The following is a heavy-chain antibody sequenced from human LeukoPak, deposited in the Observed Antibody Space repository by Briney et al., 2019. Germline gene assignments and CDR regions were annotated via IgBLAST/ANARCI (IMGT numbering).Heavy chain of an antibody. D-gene: IGHD1-1*01. Sequence: SQTLSLTCAISGDSVSNNGAAWNWIRQSPSRGLEWLGRTYFGSKWYNDYAVSVKSRIIINPDTSKNQFSLQLNSVTPEDTAVYYCARQRSRALDLWDQGTMVTVSS. CDR3: ARQRSRALDL. CDR1: GDSVSNNGAA. V-gene: IGHV6-1*01. J-gene: IGHJ3*01. CDR2: TYFGSKWYN.